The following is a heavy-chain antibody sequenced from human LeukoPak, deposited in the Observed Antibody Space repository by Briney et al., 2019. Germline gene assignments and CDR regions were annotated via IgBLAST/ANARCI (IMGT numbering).Heavy chain of an antibody. V-gene: IGHV1-2*02. CDR1: GYTFTGYH. J-gene: IGHJ4*02. CDR2: IQSDSGDT. Sequence: ASVTVSCKTTGYTFTGYHLHWVRQAPGQGLEWMAWIQSDSGDTNYAQKFQGRVTVTRDKFTRTSYIEVDRLSSDDTAVYYCARELTGDLYTFFDYWGQGTLVTVSS. CDR3: ARELTGDLYTFFDY. D-gene: IGHD3-16*02.